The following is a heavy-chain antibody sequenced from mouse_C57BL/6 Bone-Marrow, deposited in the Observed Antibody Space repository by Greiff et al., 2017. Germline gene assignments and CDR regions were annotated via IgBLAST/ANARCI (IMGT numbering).Heavy chain of an antibody. V-gene: IGHV1-50*01. CDR1: GYTFTSYW. CDR3: ARGDY. J-gene: IGHJ4*01. Sequence: QVQLQQPGAELVKPGASVKLSCKASGYTFTSYWMQWVKQRPGQGLEWIGEIDPSDSYTNYNQNFKGKATLTVDTSSSTAYMQLSSLTSEDSAVYYCARGDYWGQGTSGTVSS. CDR2: IDPSDSYT.